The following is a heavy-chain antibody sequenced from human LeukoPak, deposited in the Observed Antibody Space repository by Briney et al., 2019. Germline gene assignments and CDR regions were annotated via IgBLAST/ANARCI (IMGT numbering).Heavy chain of an antibody. D-gene: IGHD4-23*01. V-gene: IGHV4-34*01. CDR1: GGSFSGYY. CDR3: ARETGGDHGGYYFDY. Sequence: SETLSLTCAVYGGSFSGYYWSWIRQPPGKGREWIGEINHSGSTNYNPSLKSRVTISVDTSKNQFSLKLSSVTAADTAVYYCARETGGDHGGYYFDYWGQGTLVTVSS. J-gene: IGHJ4*02. CDR2: INHSGST.